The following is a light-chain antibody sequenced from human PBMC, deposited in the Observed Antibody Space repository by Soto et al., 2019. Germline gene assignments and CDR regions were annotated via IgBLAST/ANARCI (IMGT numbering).Light chain of an antibody. CDR2: GAS. V-gene: IGKV3-15*01. CDR3: QQYDTWPT. Sequence: EIVMTQSPATLSVSPEETATLSCRASHSVSSNLAWYQHKHGPAPRLLIYGASTRATGIPARFSGSGSGTKFTLTIRSLQSEDFAVYYCQQYDTWPTFGQGTKVEI. J-gene: IGKJ1*01. CDR1: HSVSSN.